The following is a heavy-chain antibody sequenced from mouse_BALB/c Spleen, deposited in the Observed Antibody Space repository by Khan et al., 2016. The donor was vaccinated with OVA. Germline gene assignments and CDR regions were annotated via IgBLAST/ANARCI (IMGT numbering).Heavy chain of an antibody. V-gene: IGHV1-87*01. CDR2: IYPGDGDT. J-gene: IGHJ2*01. Sequence: QVRLQQSGAELARPGASVKLSCKASGYTFTSYWMQWVKQRPGQGLEWIGTIYPGDGDTRYTQKFKGKATLTADKSSSTVYMQLSSLTSEDSAVDYCASYRYDYFDYWGQGTTLTVSS. CDR1: GYTFTSYW. CDR3: ASYRYDYFDY. D-gene: IGHD2-14*01.